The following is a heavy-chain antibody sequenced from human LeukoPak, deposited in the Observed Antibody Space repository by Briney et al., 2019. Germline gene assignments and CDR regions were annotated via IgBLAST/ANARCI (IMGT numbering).Heavy chain of an antibody. D-gene: IGHD3-9*01. J-gene: IGHJ5*02. CDR1: GGTFSSYA. V-gene: IGHV1-69*05. CDR3: ARVRNDILTGYNNWFDP. CDR2: IIPIFGTA. Sequence: VASVKVSCKASGGTFSSYAISWVRQAPGQGLEWMGGIIPIFGTANYAQKFQGRVTITTDESTSTAYMELSSLRSEDTVVYYCARVRNDILTGYNNWFDPWGRGTLVTVSS.